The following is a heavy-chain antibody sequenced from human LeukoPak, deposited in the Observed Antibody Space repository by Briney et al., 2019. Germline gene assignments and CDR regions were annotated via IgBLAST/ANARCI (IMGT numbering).Heavy chain of an antibody. Sequence: PSETLSLTCTVSGASITSYYWSWIRQPPGKGLEWIGFIPHSGSTDHNSSLKSRVTLSVDTSQNQFSLKLTSVTAADTAMYYCARHRVGHDYNSTDYWGQGILVTVVS. V-gene: IGHV4-59*08. CDR3: ARHRVGHDYNSTDY. CDR2: IPHSGST. D-gene: IGHD5-24*01. CDR1: GASITSYY. J-gene: IGHJ4*02.